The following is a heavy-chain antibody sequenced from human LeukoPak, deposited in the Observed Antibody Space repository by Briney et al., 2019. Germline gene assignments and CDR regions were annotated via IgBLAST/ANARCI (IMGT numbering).Heavy chain of an antibody. D-gene: IGHD2-8*01. J-gene: IGHJ3*02. V-gene: IGHV1-69*02. Sequence: GASVKVSCKASGGTFSSYTISWVRQAPGKGLDWMGRIIPIFGIANYAQKFQGRVTITADKSTSTAYMELSSLRSEDTAVYYCARGVRSYPTDAFDIWGQRTMVTVSS. CDR2: IIPIFGIA. CDR3: ARGVRSYPTDAFDI. CDR1: GGTFSSYT.